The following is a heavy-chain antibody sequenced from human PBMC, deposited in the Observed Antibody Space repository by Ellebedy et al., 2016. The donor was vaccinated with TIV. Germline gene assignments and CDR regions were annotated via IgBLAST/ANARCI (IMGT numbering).Heavy chain of an antibody. V-gene: IGHV3-30*04. CDR1: GLSFSSFSSHA. D-gene: IGHD2/OR15-2a*01. CDR3: TREISLNKMTSFDP. J-gene: IGHJ5*02. CDR2: EGYNGRYK. Sequence: GESLKISCVAPGLSFSSFSSHAMHSVRQAPAKVLELVAVEGYNGRYKTYAASVQGRFTISRDNSKKMVFLQMTSLRSDDTAVYHFTREISLNKMTSFDPWGQGTQVTVSS.